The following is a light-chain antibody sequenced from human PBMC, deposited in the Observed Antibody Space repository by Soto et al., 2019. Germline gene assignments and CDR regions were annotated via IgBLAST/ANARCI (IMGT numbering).Light chain of an antibody. CDR3: QKYSSWPYT. V-gene: IGKV3D-15*01. CDR1: QSVSSY. Sequence: EIEMTQSPATRSVSPGERVTLSCRASQSVSSYLAWYQQKPGQAPRLLIDDTSTRATGIPAMFSGSGSGAEFTLTISSLQSEDFAVYYCQKYSSWPYTFGQGTTLEIK. J-gene: IGKJ2*01. CDR2: DTS.